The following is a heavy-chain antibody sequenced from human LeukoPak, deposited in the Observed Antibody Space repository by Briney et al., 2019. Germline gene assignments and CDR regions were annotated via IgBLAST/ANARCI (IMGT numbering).Heavy chain of an antibody. J-gene: IGHJ4*02. V-gene: IGHV3-33*01. CDR1: GFTFSTYG. CDR3: ARAPCSGNSCYSVDY. CDR2: IWYDGSNK. D-gene: IGHD2-15*01. Sequence: GGSLRLSCAASGFTFSTYGMHWVRQAPGKGLEWVAVIWYDGSNKYYADSVKGRFTISRDNSKNTLYLQMNSLRAEDTAVYYCARAPCSGNSCYSVDYWGQRTLVTVSS.